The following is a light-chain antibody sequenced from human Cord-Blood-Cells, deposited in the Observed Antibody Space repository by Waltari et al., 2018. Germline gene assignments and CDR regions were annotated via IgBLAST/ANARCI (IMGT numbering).Light chain of an antibody. V-gene: IGKV1-33*01. J-gene: IGKJ4*01. CDR3: QQYDNLPLT. CDR2: DAS. Sequence: DIQMTQSPSSLSASVGDRVTITCQASQDISNYLNWYQQKPRKAPKLLIYDASNFETGVPSRFSGSGSGTDFTFTISSLQPEDIATYYCQQYDNLPLTFGGGTKVEIK. CDR1: QDISNY.